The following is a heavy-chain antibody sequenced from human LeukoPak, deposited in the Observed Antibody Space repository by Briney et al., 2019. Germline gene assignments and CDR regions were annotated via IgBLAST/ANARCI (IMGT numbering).Heavy chain of an antibody. CDR2: INPNNGNT. V-gene: IGHV1-2*02. CDR1: GYTFSGYY. J-gene: IGHJ4*03. Sequence: GASVNVSPKASGYTFSGYYMHWVRQAPGQGIEWMGWINPNNGNTNYAQKFQSRVTMTRDTSISTAYMELSRLRSDDTAVYYCGRGVYDSSGYCYFGYWGPVIPVTFSS. CDR3: GRGVYDSSGYCYFGY. D-gene: IGHD3-22*01.